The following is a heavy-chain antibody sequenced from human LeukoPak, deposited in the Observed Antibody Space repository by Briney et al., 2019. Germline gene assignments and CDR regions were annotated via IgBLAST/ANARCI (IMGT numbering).Heavy chain of an antibody. Sequence: SSVKVSCKASGYTFTDYYMHWVRQAPGQGLEWTGWINPNSGGTNYAQKFQGRVTMTRDTSISTAYMELSRLRSDDTAVYYCARDYYDSSGYLIDYWGQGTLVTVSS. CDR1: GYTFTDYY. CDR2: INPNSGGT. CDR3: ARDYYDSSGYLIDY. D-gene: IGHD3-22*01. V-gene: IGHV1-2*02. J-gene: IGHJ4*02.